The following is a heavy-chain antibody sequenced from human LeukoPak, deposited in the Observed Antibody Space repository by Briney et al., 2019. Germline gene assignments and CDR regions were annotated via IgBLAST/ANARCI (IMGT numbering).Heavy chain of an antibody. CDR2: MNPNSGNT. CDR1: GYTFTSYD. CDR3: ARGSSSGGDFDY. Sequence: ASAKVSCKASGYTFTSYDINWVRQATGQGLEWMGWMNPNSGNTGYAQKFRGRVTITRNTSISTAYMELSSLRSEDTAVYYCARGSSSGGDFDYWGQGTLATVSS. V-gene: IGHV1-8*03. D-gene: IGHD6-19*01. J-gene: IGHJ4*02.